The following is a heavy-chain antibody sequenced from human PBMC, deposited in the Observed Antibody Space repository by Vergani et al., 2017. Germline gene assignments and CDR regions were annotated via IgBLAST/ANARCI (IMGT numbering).Heavy chain of an antibody. V-gene: IGHV3-20*01. J-gene: IGHJ6*03. CDR1: GFRFDQFG. Sequence: EVELVDSGGKVVRPGGSLRLSCVASGFRFDQFGMMWVRQSPGKGPERVAGISFNGLTVGYSESVEGRFTISGDNSKKSLFLQMSNVRAEDTASYHCARGGLYSFYYFMNVWGNGTTVKVSS. CDR2: ISFNGLTV. CDR3: ARGGLYSFYYFMNV. D-gene: IGHD2/OR15-2a*01.